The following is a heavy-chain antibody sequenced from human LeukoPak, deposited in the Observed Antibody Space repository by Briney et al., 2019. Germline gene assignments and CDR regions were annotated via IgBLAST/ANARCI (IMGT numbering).Heavy chain of an antibody. V-gene: IGHV4-31*03. CDR3: ARDRIVGAPGAYYYYMDV. J-gene: IGHJ6*03. CDR1: GGSISSGGYY. CDR2: IYYGGST. Sequence: SQTLSLTCTVSGGSISSGGYYWSWIRQHPGKGLEWIGYIYYGGSTYYNPSLKSRVTISVDTSKNQFSLKLSSVTAADTAVYYCARDRIVGAPGAYYYYMDVWGKGTTVTVSS. D-gene: IGHD1-26*01.